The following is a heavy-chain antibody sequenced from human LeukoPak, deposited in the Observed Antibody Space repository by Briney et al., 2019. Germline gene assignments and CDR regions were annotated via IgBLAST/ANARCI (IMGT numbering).Heavy chain of an antibody. D-gene: IGHD7-27*01. CDR3: ARREALGYWYFDL. Sequence: SETLSLTCTVSGGPISNYYWSWLRQPPGKGLERMRNIYSGGSTNYNPSLKSRVTMSVDTSHNQFSLKLNSVTAADTAVYYCARREALGYWYFDLWGRGTRVTVSS. CDR1: GGPISNYY. CDR2: IYSGGST. J-gene: IGHJ2*01. V-gene: IGHV4-59*08.